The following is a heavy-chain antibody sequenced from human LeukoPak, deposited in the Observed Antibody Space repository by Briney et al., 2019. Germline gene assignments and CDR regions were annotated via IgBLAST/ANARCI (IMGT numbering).Heavy chain of an antibody. CDR1: GFTFSNYW. J-gene: IGHJ4*02. CDR3: ARDPFYGDADLDS. CDR2: IKSDGTIT. D-gene: IGHD4-17*01. Sequence: GGSLRLSCAASGFTFSNYWMHWVRQAPGKGLVWVSRIKSDGTITIYADSVKGRFTTSRDNAKNTLYLQMNSLRAEDTAVYYCARDPFYGDADLDSWGQGTLVTVSS. V-gene: IGHV3-74*01.